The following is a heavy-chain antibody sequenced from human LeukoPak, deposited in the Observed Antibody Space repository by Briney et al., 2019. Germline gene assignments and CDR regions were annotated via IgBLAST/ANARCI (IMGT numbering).Heavy chain of an antibody. CDR1: GFTVSSNY. CDR3: ARDNWYYYGSSGYFPTLDYYYGMDV. V-gene: IGHV3-66*01. J-gene: IGHJ6*02. D-gene: IGHD3-22*01. Sequence: GGSLRLSCAASGFTVSSNYMSWVRQAPGKGLEWVSVIYSGGSTYYADSVKGRFTISRDNSKNTLYLQMNSLRAEDTAVYYCARDNWYYYGSSGYFPTLDYYYGMDVWGQGTTVTVSS. CDR2: IYSGGST.